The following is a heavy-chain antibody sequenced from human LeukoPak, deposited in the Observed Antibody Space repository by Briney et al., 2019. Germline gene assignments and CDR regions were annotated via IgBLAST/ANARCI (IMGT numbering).Heavy chain of an antibody. CDR1: GFTFDDYA. CDR2: ISWNSGSI. CDR3: AKDMGSIVGAPGS. D-gene: IGHD1-26*01. J-gene: IGHJ5*02. Sequence: GRSLRLSCAASGFTFDDYAMHWVRQAPGKGLEPLSGISWNSGSIGYADSVKGRFTISRDNAKNSLYLQMNSLRTEDTALYYCAKDMGSIVGAPGSWGQGTLVTVSS. V-gene: IGHV3-9*01.